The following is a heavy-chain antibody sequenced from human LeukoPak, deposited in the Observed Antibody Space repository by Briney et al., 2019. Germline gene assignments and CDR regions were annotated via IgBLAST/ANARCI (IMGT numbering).Heavy chain of an antibody. J-gene: IGHJ5*02. Sequence: SQTLSLTCTVSGGSLSSYYWSWIRQPAGQGLEWFGRIYTSGSTTYNPALKSRATLSVDTSKNQFSLTLTCVTAADTAVYSCAAEIVVVPAAIPDPPLNHWGQGTLVTVSS. CDR2: IYTSGST. CDR1: GGSLSSYY. D-gene: IGHD2-2*01. CDR3: AAEIVVVPAAIPDPPLNH. V-gene: IGHV4-4*07.